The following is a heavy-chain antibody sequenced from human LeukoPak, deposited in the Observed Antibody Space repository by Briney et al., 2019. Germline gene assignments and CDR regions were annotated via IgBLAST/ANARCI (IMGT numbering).Heavy chain of an antibody. CDR1: GYSISSAYY. D-gene: IGHD6-13*01. CDR3: ARGRFGIAASYYFDY. J-gene: IGHJ4*02. Sequence: SETLSLTCTVSGYSISSAYYWSWIRQPPGKGLEWIGEINHSGSTNYNPSLKSRVTISVDTSKNQFSLKLSSVTAADTAVYYCARGRFGIAASYYFDYWGQGTLVTVSS. CDR2: INHSGST. V-gene: IGHV4-38-2*02.